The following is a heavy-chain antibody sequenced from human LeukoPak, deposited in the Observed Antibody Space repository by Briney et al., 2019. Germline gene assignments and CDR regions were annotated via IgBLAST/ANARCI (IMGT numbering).Heavy chain of an antibody. J-gene: IGHJ2*01. CDR2: ISGSGGNT. D-gene: IGHD3-16*02. CDR3: ARDRHWYFDL. CDR1: GFIFINYS. Sequence: PGGSLRLSCGASGFIFINYSMSGVRQDPGRGLEWVSAISGSGGNTYYADSVKGRFSISRDNSKNTLYLQMNNLRAGDAAVYYCARDRHWYFDLRLGGAQVTLS. V-gene: IGHV3-23*01.